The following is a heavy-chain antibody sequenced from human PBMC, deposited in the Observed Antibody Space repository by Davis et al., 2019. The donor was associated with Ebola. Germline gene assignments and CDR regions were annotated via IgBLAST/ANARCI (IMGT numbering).Heavy chain of an antibody. J-gene: IGHJ4*02. D-gene: IGHD6-6*01. V-gene: IGHV4-61*01. Sequence: SETLSLTCTVSGGSVSSGSYYWSWIRQPPGKGLEWIGYIYYSGSTNYNPSLKSRVTISVDTSKNQFSLKLSSVTAADTAVYYCARGKRSSSSSWVDYWGQGTLDTVSS. CDR1: GGSVSSGSYY. CDR3: ARGKRSSSSSWVDY. CDR2: IYYSGST.